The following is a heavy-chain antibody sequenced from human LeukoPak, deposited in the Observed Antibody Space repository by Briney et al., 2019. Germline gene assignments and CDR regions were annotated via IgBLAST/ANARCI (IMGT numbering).Heavy chain of an antibody. J-gene: IGHJ3*02. Sequence: PSDTLSLTHTVSGRSISRYYWSWLRQPARKGLEWVGRIYTSGSTNYNPPLRSRLTISVDTSKNQFSLKLSSVSAADTAVYYCARDHTGRAFDIWGQGTMVTVSS. CDR2: IYTSGST. V-gene: IGHV4-4*07. CDR3: ARDHTGRAFDI. CDR1: GRSISRYY. D-gene: IGHD1-14*01.